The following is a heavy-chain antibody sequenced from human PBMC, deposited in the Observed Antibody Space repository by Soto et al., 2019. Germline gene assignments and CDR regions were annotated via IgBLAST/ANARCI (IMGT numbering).Heavy chain of an antibody. V-gene: IGHV3-74*01. CDR1: GFTFSSYW. J-gene: IGHJ4*02. CDR2: INSDGSST. D-gene: IGHD5-12*01. CDR3: ASFSVDIVATITDY. Sequence: GGSLRLSCAASGFTFSSYWMHWVRQAPGKGLVWVSRINSDGSSTSYADSVKGRFTISRDNAKNTLYLQMNSLRAEDTAVYYCASFSVDIVATITDYWGQGALVTVSS.